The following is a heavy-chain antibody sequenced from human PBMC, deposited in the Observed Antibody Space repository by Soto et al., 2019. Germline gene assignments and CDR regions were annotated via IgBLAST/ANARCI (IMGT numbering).Heavy chain of an antibody. Sequence: QVQLVQSGAEVQKPGSSVKDSCKASGGTFSSYAIRWVRHAPGQGLGWMGGIIPIFGTANYAQKFQGRVTITADESTRTAYMELSCLRSEDTAVYYCAHCHGYYYYYGMDVWGQGTTVTVSS. J-gene: IGHJ6*02. V-gene: IGHV1-69*01. CDR1: GGTFSSYA. CDR2: IIPIFGTA. CDR3: AHCHGYYYYYGMDV.